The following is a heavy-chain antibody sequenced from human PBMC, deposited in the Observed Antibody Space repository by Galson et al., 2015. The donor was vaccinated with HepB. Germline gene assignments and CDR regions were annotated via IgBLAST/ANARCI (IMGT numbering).Heavy chain of an antibody. J-gene: IGHJ3*02. CDR1: GFTFSSYS. D-gene: IGHD5-24*01. CDR2: ISSSSSYI. CDR3: ARVDRWLQLGPLGPFDI. Sequence: SLRLSCAASGFTFSSYSMNWVRQAPGKGLEWVSSISSSSSYIYYADSVKGRFTISRDNAKNSLYLQMNSLRAEDTAVYYCARVDRWLQLGPLGPFDIWGQGTMVTVSS. V-gene: IGHV3-21*01.